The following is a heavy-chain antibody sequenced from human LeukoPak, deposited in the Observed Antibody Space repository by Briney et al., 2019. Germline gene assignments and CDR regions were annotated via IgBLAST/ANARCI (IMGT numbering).Heavy chain of an antibody. CDR3: AKDTYSTSPYYFDY. CDR2: ISSGGST. J-gene: IGHJ4*02. D-gene: IGHD1-26*01. Sequence: GGSLRLSCAAAGFTFNNYAMSWVRQAPGKGLKWVSGISSGGSTYYADSVKGRFTISRDNSKNTLYLQMNSLRAEDTAVYYCAKDTYSTSPYYFDYWGQGTLVTVSS. CDR1: GFTFNNYA. V-gene: IGHV3-23*01.